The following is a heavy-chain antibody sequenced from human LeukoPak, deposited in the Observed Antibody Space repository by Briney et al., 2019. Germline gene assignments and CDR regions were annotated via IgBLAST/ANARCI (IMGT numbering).Heavy chain of an antibody. V-gene: IGHV1-46*01. J-gene: IGHJ5*02. CDR3: ARAQADDYDFWSGFRFDP. CDR2: INPSGGST. D-gene: IGHD3-3*01. Sequence: GASVKVSCKASGYTFTSYYMHWVRQAPRQGLEWMGIINPSGGSTSYAQKFQGRVTMTRDMSTSTVYMELSSLRSEDTAVYYCARAQADDYDFWSGFRFDPWGQGTLVTVSS. CDR1: GYTFTSYY.